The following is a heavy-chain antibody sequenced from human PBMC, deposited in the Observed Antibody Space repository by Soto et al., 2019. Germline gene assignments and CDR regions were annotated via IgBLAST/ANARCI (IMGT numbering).Heavy chain of an antibody. J-gene: IGHJ4*02. Sequence: QVQLQESGPGLVKPSQTLSLTCTVSGSSISSGSYYWSWIRQHPGKGLEWIGYIYHSGSTYYNPSPKSRATISLDTSKNQFSLKLGSVTAADMAVYYCARDYMAVVDWGQGTLVTVSS. CDR1: GSSISSGSYY. CDR3: ARDYMAVVD. D-gene: IGHD2-15*01. CDR2: IYHSGST. V-gene: IGHV4-31*03.